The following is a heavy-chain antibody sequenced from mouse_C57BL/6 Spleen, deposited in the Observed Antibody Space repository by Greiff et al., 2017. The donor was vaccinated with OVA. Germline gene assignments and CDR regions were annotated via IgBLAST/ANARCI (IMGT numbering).Heavy chain of an antibody. CDR2: FHPYHDDT. D-gene: IGHD2-4*01. J-gene: IGHJ3*01. CDR3: ATVYDYDDGGFAY. CDR1: GYTFTPYP. Sequence: QVQLQQSGAELVKPGASVKMSCKASGYTFTPYPIEWLKQTHGKSLEWIGNFHPYHDDTKYNEKFKGKATLTVEKSSSTVYLELSRLTSDDSAVYYCATVYDYDDGGFAYWGQGTLGTVSA. V-gene: IGHV1-47*01.